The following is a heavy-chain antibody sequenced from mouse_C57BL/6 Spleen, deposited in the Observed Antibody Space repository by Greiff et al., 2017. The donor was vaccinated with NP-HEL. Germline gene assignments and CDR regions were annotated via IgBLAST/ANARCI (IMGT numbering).Heavy chain of an antibody. CDR1: GYTFTSYW. CDR3: ARPGGGYFDY. J-gene: IGHJ2*01. V-gene: IGHV1-59*01. Sequence: QVQLQQPGAELVRPGTSVKLSCKASGYTFTSYWMHWVKQRPGQGLEWIGVIDPSDSYTNYNQKFKGKATLTVDTSSSTAYMQLSSLTAEDSAVYYCARPGGGYFDYWGKGTTLTVSS. CDR2: IDPSDSYT.